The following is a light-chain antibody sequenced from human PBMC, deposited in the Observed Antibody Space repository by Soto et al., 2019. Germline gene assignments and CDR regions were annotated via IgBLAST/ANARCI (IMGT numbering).Light chain of an antibody. CDR2: EVH. J-gene: IGLJ3*02. CDR3: NSDAVTDTWV. CDR1: SSDVGSYNH. V-gene: IGLV2-8*01. Sequence: QSALTQPPSASGSPGQSVTISCTGTSSDVGSYNHVSWYQQHPGKAPKLMIYEVHKRPSGVPDRFSGSKSRNTASLTVSGHQAEDESDYYWNSDAVTDTWVLGGGTKLTVL.